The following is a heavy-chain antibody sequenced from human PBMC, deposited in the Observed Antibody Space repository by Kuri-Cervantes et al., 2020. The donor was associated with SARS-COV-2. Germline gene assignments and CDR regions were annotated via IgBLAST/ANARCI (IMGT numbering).Heavy chain of an antibody. CDR2: IDPEDGET. CDR1: GYTLTELS. Sequence: ASVKVSCKVSGYTLTELSMHWVRQAPGKGLEWMGGIDPEDGETIYAQKFQGRVTMTEDTSTDTAYMELSSLRSEDTAVYYCATDLSGSYGGSIDYWGQGTLVTVSS. CDR3: ATDLSGSYGGSIDY. V-gene: IGHV1-24*01. D-gene: IGHD1-26*01. J-gene: IGHJ4*02.